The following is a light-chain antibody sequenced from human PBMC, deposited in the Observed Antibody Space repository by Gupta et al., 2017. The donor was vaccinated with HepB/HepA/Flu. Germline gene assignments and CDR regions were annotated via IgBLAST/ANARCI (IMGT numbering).Light chain of an antibody. Sequence: DIQMTKSPSSLSASVGDRVTIPCRASQSISNYLNWYQQKPGTAPKLLSQVAFTLQSGVPSMFSGRGSGKDFTLTITRLQAEDVATYYCQHTDSTPLTFGQGTPVEIK. V-gene: IGKV1-39*01. J-gene: IGKJ4*01. CDR2: VAF. CDR1: QSISNY. CDR3: QHTDSTPLT.